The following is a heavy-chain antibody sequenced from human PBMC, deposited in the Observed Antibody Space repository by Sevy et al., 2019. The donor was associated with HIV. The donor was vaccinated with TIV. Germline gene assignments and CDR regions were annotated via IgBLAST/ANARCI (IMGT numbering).Heavy chain of an antibody. V-gene: IGHV1-8*01. CDR2: MNPNSGNT. Sequence: ASVKVSCKASGYTFTSYDINWVRQATGQGLEWMGWMNPNSGNTGYAQKFQGRVTMTRNTSISTAYMELSSLRSEDTAVYYCAVEYCSSTSCYALYCDGRRWRNWFDPWGQGTLVTVSS. CDR3: AVEYCSSTSCYALYCDGRRWRNWFDP. CDR1: GYTFTSYD. D-gene: IGHD2-2*01. J-gene: IGHJ5*02.